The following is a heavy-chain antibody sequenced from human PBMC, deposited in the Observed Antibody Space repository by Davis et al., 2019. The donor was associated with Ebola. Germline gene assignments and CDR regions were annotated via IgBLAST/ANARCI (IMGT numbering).Heavy chain of an antibody. Sequence: PGGSLRLSCAASGFNFNDYSMIWIRQAPGKGLEWVSSISSSSSHIYYADSVKGRFTVSRDNARNSLYLQMNSLRAEDTAVYYCARDLMPPGYCSGGSCYLSAYWGQGTLVTVSS. D-gene: IGHD2-15*01. CDR3: ARDLMPPGYCSGGSCYLSAY. J-gene: IGHJ4*02. V-gene: IGHV3-21*01. CDR2: ISSSSSHI. CDR1: GFNFNDYS.